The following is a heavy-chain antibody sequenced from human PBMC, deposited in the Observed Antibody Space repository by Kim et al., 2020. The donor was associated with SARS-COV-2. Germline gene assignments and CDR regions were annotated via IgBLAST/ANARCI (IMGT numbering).Heavy chain of an antibody. V-gene: IGHV4-34*01. CDR1: SGSFNGYY. D-gene: IGHD5-12*01. J-gene: IGHJ6*02. CDR3: ARGHVDIANLMGYYGLDV. CDR2: ISHSGST. Sequence: SETLSLTCAVYSGSFNGYYWRWIRQPPGKGLEWIGEISHSGSTHYNPSLRSRVTISVDSSKNQFSLKLSSVTAADTAVYFCARGHVDIANLMGYYGLDVWGQGTTVTVSS.